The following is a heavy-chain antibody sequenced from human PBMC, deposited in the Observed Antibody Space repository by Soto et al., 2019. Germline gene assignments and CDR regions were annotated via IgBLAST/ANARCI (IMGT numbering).Heavy chain of an antibody. CDR3: ARCSSTSCYIMASFDY. Sequence: EVQLVESGGGVVRPGGSLRLSCAASGFTFDDYAMSWVRQAPGKGLEWVAVINWNGRSTTYADSLKGRFTISRDNAKNSLHLQINSLRAEDTALYFCARCSSTSCYIMASFDYWGQGTLVTVSS. D-gene: IGHD2-2*02. CDR2: INWNGRST. CDR1: GFTFDDYA. J-gene: IGHJ4*02. V-gene: IGHV3-20*04.